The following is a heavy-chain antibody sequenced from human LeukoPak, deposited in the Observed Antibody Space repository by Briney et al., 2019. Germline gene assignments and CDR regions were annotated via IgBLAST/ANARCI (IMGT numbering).Heavy chain of an antibody. CDR2: INPSSGGT. CDR1: GYTFTGYY. V-gene: IGHV1-2*02. D-gene: IGHD3-3*01. CDR3: ARDPVNYDFWSGSNWFDP. J-gene: IGHJ5*02. Sequence: GASVKVSCKASGYTFTGYYMHWVRQAPGQGLEWMGWINPSSGGTNYAQKFQGRVTMTRDTSISTAYMELSRLRSGDTAVYYCARDPVNYDFWSGSNWFDPWGQGTLVTVSS.